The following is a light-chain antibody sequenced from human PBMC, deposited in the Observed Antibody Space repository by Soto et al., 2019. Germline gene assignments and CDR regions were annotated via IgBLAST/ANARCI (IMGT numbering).Light chain of an antibody. CDR3: SSYAGGTTRYL. J-gene: IGLJ1*01. Sequence: QSVLTQPPSASGSPGQSVTISCTGANSDVGSYNFVSWYQQHPGKAPKLLIYEVTKRPSGVPDRFSGSKSGNTASLTVSGLQAEDEAVYYCSSYAGGTTRYLFGSGTKVTVL. V-gene: IGLV2-8*01. CDR2: EVT. CDR1: NSDVGSYNF.